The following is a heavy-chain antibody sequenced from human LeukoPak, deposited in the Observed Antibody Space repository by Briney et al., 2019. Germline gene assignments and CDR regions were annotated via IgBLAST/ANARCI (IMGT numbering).Heavy chain of an antibody. V-gene: IGHV4-39*01. D-gene: IGHD2-15*01. CDR1: GGSISSSSYY. J-gene: IGHJ5*02. Sequence: PSETLSLTCTVSGGSISSSSYYWGWIRQPPGEGLEWIGSIYYSGSPYYNPSLKSRVTISVDTSKNQFSLKLSSVTAADTAVYYCARGPPMVPDKYCSGGSCYFGGWFDPWGQGTLVTVSS. CDR2: IYYSGSP. CDR3: ARGPPMVPDKYCSGGSCYFGGWFDP.